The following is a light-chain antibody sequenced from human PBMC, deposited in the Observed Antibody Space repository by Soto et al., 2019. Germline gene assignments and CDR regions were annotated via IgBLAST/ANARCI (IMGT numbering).Light chain of an antibody. V-gene: IGKV3-11*01. J-gene: IGKJ1*01. Sequence: EIVLTQSPATLSSFPGDRVTLSCRASQAVNTRLAWYQHRPGQAPRLLIYLASNRAARVPARFSGSGSGTDFTLTISDVEPEDFAVYYCHQRQSWPRTFGQGTTVDI. CDR1: QAVNTR. CDR3: HQRQSWPRT. CDR2: LAS.